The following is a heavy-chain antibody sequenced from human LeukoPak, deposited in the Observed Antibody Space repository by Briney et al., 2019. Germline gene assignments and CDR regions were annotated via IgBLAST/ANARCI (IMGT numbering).Heavy chain of an antibody. CDR2: IYYSGST. D-gene: IGHD3-22*01. V-gene: IGHV4-31*03. CDR1: GGSVSSGSYY. J-gene: IGHJ4*02. Sequence: SETLSLTCTVSGGSVSSGSYYWSWIRQHPGKGLEWIGYIYYSGSTYYNPSLKSRVTISVDTSRNQFSLKLSSVTAADTAVYYCATLYYYDSSGYYPGDYWGQGTLVTVSS. CDR3: ATLYYYDSSGYYPGDY.